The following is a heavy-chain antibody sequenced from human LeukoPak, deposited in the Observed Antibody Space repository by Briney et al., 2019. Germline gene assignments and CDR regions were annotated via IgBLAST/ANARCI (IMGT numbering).Heavy chain of an antibody. Sequence: SETLSLTCTVSGGSIRSGSHYWAWIRQPPGKGLEWIGSIYYSGSTYYNPSLKSRVTISVDTSKNQFSLKLSSVTAADTAVYYCARGKAGYSYGSYFDYWGQGTLVTVSS. CDR3: ARGKAGYSYGSYFDY. V-gene: IGHV4-39*01. CDR1: GGSIRSGSHY. D-gene: IGHD5-18*01. CDR2: IYYSGST. J-gene: IGHJ4*02.